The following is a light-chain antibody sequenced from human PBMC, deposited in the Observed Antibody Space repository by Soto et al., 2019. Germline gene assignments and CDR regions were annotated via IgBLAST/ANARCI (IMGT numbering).Light chain of an antibody. V-gene: IGKV3-20*01. J-gene: IGKJ1*01. CDR1: QSVSSSY. Sequence: EIVLTQSPGILSLSPGERATLSCRASQSVSSSYLAWYQQKPGQAPRLLIYGASSRATGIPDRFSGSGSGTDFTLTISRLEPEDFAVYYCQQYGSSLPWTFGQGTKV. CDR2: GAS. CDR3: QQYGSSLPWT.